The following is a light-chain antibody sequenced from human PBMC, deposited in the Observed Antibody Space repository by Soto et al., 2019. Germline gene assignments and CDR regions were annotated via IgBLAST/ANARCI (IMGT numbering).Light chain of an antibody. J-gene: IGKJ4*01. CDR3: QQYNNWPPVT. V-gene: IGKV3-15*01. CDR2: GAS. CDR1: QSVSGN. Sequence: EIVRTQSPATLSVSPGERATLSRRASQSVSGNLAWYQQTPGQAPRLLIYGASTRASGIPARFSGSGSGTECALAISSVQYEDFAVCDCQQYNNWPPVTFGGGTKVEIK.